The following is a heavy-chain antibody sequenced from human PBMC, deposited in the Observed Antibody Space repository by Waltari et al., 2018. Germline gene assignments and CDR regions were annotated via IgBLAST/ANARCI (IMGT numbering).Heavy chain of an antibody. Sequence: QVQLVQSGSELKKPGASVKVSCKAPGYTFTSYAINWLRRAPGQGLELMGWINTKTGNPTYVQGFTGRFVFSLDTSVSTAYLQISSLKAEDTAVYYCVREVVPTSTIVVNWFDPWGQGTLVTVSS. V-gene: IGHV7-4-1*02. D-gene: IGHD2-2*01. CDR3: VREVVPTSTIVVNWFDP. CDR2: INTKTGNP. CDR1: GYTFTSYA. J-gene: IGHJ5*02.